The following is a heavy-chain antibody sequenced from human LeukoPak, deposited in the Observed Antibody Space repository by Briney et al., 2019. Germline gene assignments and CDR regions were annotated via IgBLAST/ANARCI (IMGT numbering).Heavy chain of an antibody. CDR3: ARDSGDCSGGSCYSFVDY. CDR2: IYYSGST. D-gene: IGHD2-15*01. Sequence: SETLSLTCTVSGGSVSSGSYYWSWIRQPPGKGLEWIGHIYYSGSTNYNPSLKSRVTISVDTSKNQFSLRLSSVTAADTAVYYCARDSGDCSGGSCYSFVDYWGQGTLVTVSS. J-gene: IGHJ4*02. V-gene: IGHV4-61*01. CDR1: GGSVSSGSYY.